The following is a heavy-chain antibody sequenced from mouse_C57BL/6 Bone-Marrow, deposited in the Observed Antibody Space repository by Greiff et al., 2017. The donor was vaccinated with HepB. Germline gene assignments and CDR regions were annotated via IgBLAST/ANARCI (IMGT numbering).Heavy chain of an antibody. J-gene: IGHJ2*01. CDR3: ARQGNWGLMTFDY. D-gene: IGHD4-1*01. V-gene: IGHV5-17*01. CDR1: GFTFSDYG. Sequence: DVQLVESGGGLVKPGGSLKLSCAASGFTFSDYGMHWVRQAPEKGLEWVAYISSGSSTIYYADTVKGRFTISRDNAKNTLFLQMTSLRSEDTAMYYCARQGNWGLMTFDYWGQGTTLTVSS. CDR2: ISSGSSTI.